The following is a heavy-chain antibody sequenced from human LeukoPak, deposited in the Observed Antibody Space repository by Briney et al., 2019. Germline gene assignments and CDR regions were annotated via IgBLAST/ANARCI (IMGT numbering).Heavy chain of an antibody. J-gene: IGHJ4*02. V-gene: IGHV3-7*05. D-gene: IGHD2-8*01. Sequence: ETLSLTCTVSGGSISSSSYYWGWIRQAPGKGLERVANTNQDESEKYFVDSVKGRFTISRDNAKNSLYLQMNSLRVEDTAVYYCARYCSSDVCDSRYFDYWGQGTPVTVSS. CDR1: GGSISSSSYY. CDR3: ARYCSSDVCDSRYFDY. CDR2: TNQDESEK.